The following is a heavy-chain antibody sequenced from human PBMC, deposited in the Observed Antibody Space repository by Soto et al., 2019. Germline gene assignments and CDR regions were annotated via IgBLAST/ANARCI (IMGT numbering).Heavy chain of an antibody. Sequence: PSETLCLTCAVFGGSFSGYYWSRIRQPPGKGLEWFGEINHSGSTNYNPSLKSRVTISVDTSKNQFSLKLSSVTAADTAVYYCARWGVIASTLTLYYYYYGMDVWGQGTTVTVSS. J-gene: IGHJ6*02. V-gene: IGHV4-34*01. CDR3: ARWGVIASTLTLYYYYYGMDV. CDR2: INHSGST. D-gene: IGHD2-21*01. CDR1: GGSFSGYY.